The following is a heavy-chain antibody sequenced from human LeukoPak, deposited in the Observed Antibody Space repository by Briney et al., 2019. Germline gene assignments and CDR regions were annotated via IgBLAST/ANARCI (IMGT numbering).Heavy chain of an antibody. D-gene: IGHD1-26*01. CDR2: IIPIFGTA. Sequence: SVKVSCKASGYTFTGYYMHWVRQAPGQGLEWMGGIIPIFGTANYAQKFQGRVTITADESTSTAYMELSSLRSEDTAVYYCARHSGSYSSAGDYWGQGTLVTVSS. V-gene: IGHV1-69*13. CDR3: ARHSGSYSSAGDY. J-gene: IGHJ4*02. CDR1: GYTFTGYY.